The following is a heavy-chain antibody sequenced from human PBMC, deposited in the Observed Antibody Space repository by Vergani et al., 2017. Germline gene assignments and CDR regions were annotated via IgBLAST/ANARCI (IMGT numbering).Heavy chain of an antibody. CDR1: NDSVSNTFYY. J-gene: IGHJ4*02. V-gene: IGHV4-39*07. CDR3: AIRSGIVYDIFSGTQYFFNF. Sequence: QVQLQESGPGLVKPSETLSLTCTVSNDSVSNTFYYWGWIRQTPGKGLEWIGSIYRTGRTHFNPSLKNRITISVDTSNNNFSLRLNSLTAADTAVYYCAIRSGIVYDIFSGTQYFFNFWGQGTLVTVFS. D-gene: IGHD3-9*01. CDR2: IYRTGRT.